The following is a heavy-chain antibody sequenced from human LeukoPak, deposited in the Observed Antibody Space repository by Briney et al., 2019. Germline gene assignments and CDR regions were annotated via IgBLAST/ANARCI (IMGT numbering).Heavy chain of an antibody. Sequence: GGPLRLSCAASGFTVITNDMTWLRRAPGKGLEWGSVLYSDDNKKYADSMKGRFTISRDNSKNTLYLEIHSLSPDDTAVYYCARGVEPLAANTLAYWGQGTLVTVSS. CDR2: LYSDDNK. V-gene: IGHV3-53*01. CDR1: GFTVITND. CDR3: ARGVEPLAANTLAY. J-gene: IGHJ4*02. D-gene: IGHD1-14*01.